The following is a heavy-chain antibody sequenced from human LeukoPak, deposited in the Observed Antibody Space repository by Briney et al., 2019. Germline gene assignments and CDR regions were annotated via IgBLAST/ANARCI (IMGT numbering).Heavy chain of an antibody. CDR1: GGTFSSYA. CDR2: SIPIFGTA. J-gene: IGHJ4*02. D-gene: IGHD6-13*01. Sequence: GASAKVSCTASGGTFSSYAISSVRQAPRPRLEWMGGSIPIFGTANYAQKFQGIVTMTADESTSTAYMELSSLRSEDTAVYYGAREEVYSSSWYVDDWGQGTLVTVSS. CDR3: AREEVYSSSWYVDD. V-gene: IGHV1-69*13.